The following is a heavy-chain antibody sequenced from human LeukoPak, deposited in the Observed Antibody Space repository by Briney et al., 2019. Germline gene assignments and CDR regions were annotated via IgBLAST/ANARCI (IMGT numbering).Heavy chain of an antibody. Sequence: PGGSLRLSCAASGFTFSSYSMNWVRQAPGKGLEWVSYISSSSSTIYYADSVKGRFTISRDNSKNTLYLQMNSLRAEDTAVYYCSKDASAYGDFHSNDYWGQGTLVTVPS. CDR3: SKDASAYGDFHSNDY. CDR2: ISSSSSTI. J-gene: IGHJ4*02. D-gene: IGHD4-17*01. V-gene: IGHV3-48*01. CDR1: GFTFSSYS.